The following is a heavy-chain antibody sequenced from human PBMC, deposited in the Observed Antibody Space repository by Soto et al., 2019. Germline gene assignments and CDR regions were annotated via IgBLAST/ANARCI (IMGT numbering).Heavy chain of an antibody. Sequence: PGGSLRLSCAASGFPFSDYDMSWIRKDPGKGLEWVSYISSSGSTIYYADSVKGRFTISRDNAKNSLYLQMNSLRAEDTAVYYCARGPYDYVWGSDPPHFDYWGQGTLVTVSS. J-gene: IGHJ4*02. CDR2: ISSSGSTI. CDR3: ARGPYDYVWGSDPPHFDY. CDR1: GFPFSDYD. V-gene: IGHV3-11*01. D-gene: IGHD3-16*02.